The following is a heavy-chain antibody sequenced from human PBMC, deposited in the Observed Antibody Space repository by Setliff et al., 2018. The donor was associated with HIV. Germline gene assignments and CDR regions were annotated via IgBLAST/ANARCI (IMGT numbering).Heavy chain of an antibody. D-gene: IGHD5-12*01. V-gene: IGHV4-39*01. CDR3: ARLDPQGYVRDWTAY. CDR2: VFYSGST. CDR1: GGSINTNSFY. J-gene: IGHJ4*02. Sequence: PSETLSLTCSVSGGSINTNSFYWAWIRQSPGKGLEWLGSVFYSGSTYDNPSLKSRVTISVDTSKNQFSLRLTSVTAADTAVYYCARLDPQGYVRDWTAYWGQGTLVTVSS.